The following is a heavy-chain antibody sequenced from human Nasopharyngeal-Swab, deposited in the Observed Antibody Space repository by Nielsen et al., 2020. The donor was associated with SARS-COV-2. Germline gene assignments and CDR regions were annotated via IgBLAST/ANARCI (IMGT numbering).Heavy chain of an antibody. CDR1: GFIFSNYW. Sequence: GESLKISCAASGFIFSNYWMTWVRQAPGKGLEWVANIKQDGSEMYYVDSVKGRLTISRDNAKNSLYLQMNSLRVEDTAVYNCAREGRDGFDYWGQGTLVTVSS. D-gene: IGHD5-24*01. V-gene: IGHV3-7*01. J-gene: IGHJ4*02. CDR2: IKQDGSEM. CDR3: AREGRDGFDY.